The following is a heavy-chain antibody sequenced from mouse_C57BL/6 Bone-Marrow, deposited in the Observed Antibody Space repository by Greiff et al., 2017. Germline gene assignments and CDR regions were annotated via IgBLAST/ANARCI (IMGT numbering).Heavy chain of an antibody. Sequence: VQLKESGPGLVQPSQSLSITCTVSGFSLTSYGVHWVRQSPGKGLEWLGVIWSGGSTDYNAAFISRLSISKDNSKSQVFFKMNSLQADDTAIYYCASYSKRYYAMDYWGQGTSVTVSS. D-gene: IGHD2-5*01. CDR2: IWSGGST. J-gene: IGHJ4*01. V-gene: IGHV2-2*01. CDR1: GFSLTSYG. CDR3: ASYSKRYYAMDY.